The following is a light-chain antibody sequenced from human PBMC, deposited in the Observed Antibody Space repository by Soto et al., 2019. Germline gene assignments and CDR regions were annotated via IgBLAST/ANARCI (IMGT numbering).Light chain of an antibody. CDR1: QGVGRN. CDR3: QQYNNWPPIT. V-gene: IGKV3-15*01. Sequence: EIVMTQSPASLSVSPGERAALSCRASQGVGRNLAWYQQKPGQAPRLLIYDASTRATGIPARFSGGGSGTEFTLSISSLQSEDFAVYYCQQYNNWPPITFGQGTRLEIK. CDR2: DAS. J-gene: IGKJ5*01.